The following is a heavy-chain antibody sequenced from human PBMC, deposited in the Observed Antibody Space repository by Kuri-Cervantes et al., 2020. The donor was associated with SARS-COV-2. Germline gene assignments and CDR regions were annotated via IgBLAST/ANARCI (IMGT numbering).Heavy chain of an antibody. CDR1: GISFNNAW. Sequence: GGSLRLSCAASGISFNNAWMGWVRQTPGKELEWVGRLKSRSDGGARDYAEPVKGRFVISRDDATSTMYLQVNSLIIEDTGIYYCTTDRGIASRPLFDYWGQGTLVTVSS. J-gene: IGHJ4*02. V-gene: IGHV3-15*01. D-gene: IGHD6-13*01. CDR2: LKSRSDGGAR. CDR3: TTDRGIASRPLFDY.